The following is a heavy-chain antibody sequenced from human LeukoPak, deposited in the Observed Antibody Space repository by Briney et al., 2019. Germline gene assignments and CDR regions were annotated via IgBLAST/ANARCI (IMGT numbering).Heavy chain of an antibody. J-gene: IGHJ1*01. CDR1: GDSVSSNSAT. CDR2: TYYRSKWYK. Sequence: SQTLSLTCAISGDSVSSNSATWHWISQSPSRGLEWLGRTYYRSKWYKYYAVSVKRRITINPDTSKNQFSLQLNSVTPEDTAVYYCARGPSYFQHWGQGTLVTVSS. CDR3: ARGPSYFQH. V-gene: IGHV6-1*01.